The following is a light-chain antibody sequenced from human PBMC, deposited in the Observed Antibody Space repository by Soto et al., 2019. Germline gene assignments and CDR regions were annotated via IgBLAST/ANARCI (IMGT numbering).Light chain of an antibody. V-gene: IGKV1-39*01. CDR3: LQSYSTLFT. CDR2: AAS. Sequence: DIQMTQSPSSLSASVGDTVTITCRTSHHISSYLNWYQQKPGKAPKLLIYAASSLQSGVPSRFSGSGSGTDFTLTISSLLPEDFGTYYCLQSYSTLFTFGPGTKVDIK. J-gene: IGKJ3*01. CDR1: HHISSY.